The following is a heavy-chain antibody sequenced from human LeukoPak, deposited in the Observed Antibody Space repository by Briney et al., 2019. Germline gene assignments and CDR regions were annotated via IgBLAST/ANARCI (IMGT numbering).Heavy chain of an antibody. CDR3: KEVDY. J-gene: IGHJ4*02. V-gene: IGHV3-23*01. CDR1: GFTFSNYA. Sequence: PGGSLRLSCAASGFTFSNYAMSWVRQAPGKGLEWVSGFSGSGGITYYADSVKGRFTISRDNSKDTLYLQMNSLRAEDTAIYYCKEVDYWGQGTLVTVSS. CDR2: FSGSGGIT.